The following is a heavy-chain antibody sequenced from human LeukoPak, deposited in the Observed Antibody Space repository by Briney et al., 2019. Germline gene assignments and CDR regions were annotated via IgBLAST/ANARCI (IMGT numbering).Heavy chain of an antibody. J-gene: IGHJ5*02. Sequence: GGSLRLSCAASGFTFSSYGMHWVRQAPGKGLEWVVVIWYDGSNKYYADSVKGRFTISRDNSKNTLYLQMNSLRAEDTAVYYCARDPYYGSGSYSNWFDPWGQGTLVTVSS. CDR2: IWYDGSNK. D-gene: IGHD3-10*01. CDR3: ARDPYYGSGSYSNWFDP. CDR1: GFTFSSYG. V-gene: IGHV3-33*01.